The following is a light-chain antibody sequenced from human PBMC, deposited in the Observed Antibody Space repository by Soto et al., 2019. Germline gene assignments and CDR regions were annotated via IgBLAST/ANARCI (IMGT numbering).Light chain of an antibody. CDR1: PSNIGANY. V-gene: IGLV1-47*01. CDR2: RNS. J-gene: IGLJ3*02. CDR3: AAWDDGRTAL. Sequence: QSALTQAPSASAAPGQTVTIFCSGSPSNIGANYVFWYQHRPGTAPKLLIYRNSQRPSGVPDRFSASKSGTSASLAISGLRAEDEADYYCAAWDDGRTALFGGGTKVTVL.